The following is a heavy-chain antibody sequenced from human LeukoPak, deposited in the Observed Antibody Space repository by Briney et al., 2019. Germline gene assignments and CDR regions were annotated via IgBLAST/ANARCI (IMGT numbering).Heavy chain of an antibody. CDR2: INTDGSRT. Sequence: GGSLRLSCAASGFNFAGYAMSWVRQAPGKGLVWVSRINTDGSRTNYADSVKGRFAISRDDAKNTVHLQMYSLGAEDSAVYYCVRGASLAYYMDVWGKGTTVTVSS. CDR3: VRGASLAYYMDV. J-gene: IGHJ6*03. CDR1: GFNFAGYA. D-gene: IGHD3-16*02. V-gene: IGHV3-74*01.